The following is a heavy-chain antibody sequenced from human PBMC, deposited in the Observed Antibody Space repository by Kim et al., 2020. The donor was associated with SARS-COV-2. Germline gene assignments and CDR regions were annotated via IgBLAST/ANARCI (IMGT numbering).Heavy chain of an antibody. J-gene: IGHJ4*02. D-gene: IGHD6-13*01. Sequence: NPSRKSRLTISVDTSKNQFSLKLSSVTAADTAVYYCGRGAAAGTLWPPRDWGQGTLVTVSS. V-gene: IGHV4-31*02. CDR3: GRGAAAGTLWPPRD.